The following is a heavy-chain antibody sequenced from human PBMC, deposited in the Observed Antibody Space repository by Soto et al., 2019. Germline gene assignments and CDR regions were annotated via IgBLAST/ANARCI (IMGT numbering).Heavy chain of an antibody. CDR1: GGSISSGDYY. CDR3: ARDGGYCISTSCYAGYYYYYGMDV. CDR2: INYSGST. D-gene: IGHD2-2*01. J-gene: IGHJ6*02. Sequence: PSETLSLTCTVSGGSISSGDYYWNWIRQPPGKGLEWIGRINYSGSTNYNPSLKSRVTISVDTSKNQFSLKLSSVTAADTAVYYCARDGGYCISTSCYAGYYYYYGMDVWGQGTTVTVSS. V-gene: IGHV4-61*08.